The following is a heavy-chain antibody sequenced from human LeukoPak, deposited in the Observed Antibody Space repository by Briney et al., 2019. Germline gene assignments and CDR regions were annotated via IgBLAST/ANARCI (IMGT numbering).Heavy chain of an antibody. CDR1: AFSLSNYG. CDR3: AKDRSTGWYAGFDS. D-gene: IGHD6-19*01. Sequence: GGSLTLSCPSSAFSLSNYGLHWVRPAPGRGREWVGVIWYDGGYKYYADSVRGRFTISRDNSKNTLYLQMNSLSAEDTAVFYCAKDRSTGWYAGFDSWGQGTLLTVSS. CDR2: IWYDGGYK. J-gene: IGHJ4*02. V-gene: IGHV3-30*02.